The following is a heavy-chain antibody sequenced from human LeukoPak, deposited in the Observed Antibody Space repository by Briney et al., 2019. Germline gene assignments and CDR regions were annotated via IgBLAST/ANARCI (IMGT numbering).Heavy chain of an antibody. V-gene: IGHV1-69*05. Sequence: SVKVSCKTSGGTFNNSAISWVRQAPGQGLEWLGGIMPLFGTAGYAQKFQGRATITKDEYTRTVYLELTSLTSDDTAVYYCARDVHGDYGSGWFDPWGQGTLVSVSS. CDR2: IMPLFGTA. CDR3: ARDVHGDYGSGWFDP. CDR1: GGTFNNSA. J-gene: IGHJ5*02. D-gene: IGHD4-17*01.